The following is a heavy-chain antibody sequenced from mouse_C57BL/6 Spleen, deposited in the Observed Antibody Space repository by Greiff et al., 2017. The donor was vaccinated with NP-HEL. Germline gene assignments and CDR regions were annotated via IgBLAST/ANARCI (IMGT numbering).Heavy chain of an antibody. CDR2: IDPSDSET. V-gene: IGHV1-52*01. J-gene: IGHJ4*01. Sequence: QVQLQQPGAELVRPGSSVKLSCKASGYTFTSYWMHWVKQRPIQGLEWIGNIDPSDSETHYNQKFKDKATLTVDKSSSTAYMQLSSLTSEDSAVYYCVAGYPYHYAMDYWGQGTSVTVSS. D-gene: IGHD2-2*01. CDR3: VAGYPYHYAMDY. CDR1: GYTFTSYW.